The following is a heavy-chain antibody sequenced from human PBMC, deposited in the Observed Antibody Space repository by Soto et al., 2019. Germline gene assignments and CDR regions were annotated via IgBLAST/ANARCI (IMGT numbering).Heavy chain of an antibody. D-gene: IGHD6-13*01. CDR3: ASLIAAAGYYFDY. V-gene: IGHV4-59*12. J-gene: IGHJ4*02. CDR2: IYHSGST. Sequence: PSETLSLTCTVSGGSITTYYWTWIRQPPGKGLEWIGYIYHSGSTSYNPSLKSRVTISLDKSKNQFSLKLSSVTAADTAVYYCASLIAAAGYYFDYWGQGTLVTVSS. CDR1: GGSITTYY.